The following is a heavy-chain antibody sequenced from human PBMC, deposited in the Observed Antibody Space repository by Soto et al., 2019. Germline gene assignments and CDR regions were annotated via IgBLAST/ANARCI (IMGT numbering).Heavy chain of an antibody. CDR1: GFTFGDYA. V-gene: IGHV3-49*05. CDR2: IRSKAYGGTT. CDR3: PGGGAIGGAIDY. D-gene: IGHD3-16*01. J-gene: IGHJ4*02. Sequence: EVQLVESGGGLVKPGRSLRLSCTASGFTFGDYAMSWFRQAPGKGLEWVGFIRSKAYGGTTEYAASVKGRFTISRDDSKSIAYLKRNSLKTEDPAVYYCPGGGAIGGAIDYWGQGTLVTVPS.